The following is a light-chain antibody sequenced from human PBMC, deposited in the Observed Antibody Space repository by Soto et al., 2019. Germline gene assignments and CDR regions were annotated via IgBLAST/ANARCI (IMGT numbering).Light chain of an antibody. CDR2: RNN. J-gene: IGLJ2*01. Sequence: QSVLTQPPSASGTPGQRVTISCSGSSSNIGRNYVSWYQQLPGTAPKLLIYRNNQRPSGVPDRFSGSKSGTSASLAISGLRSEDEADYYCAAWDDSLSGPVFGGGTHLTVL. CDR1: SSNIGRNY. CDR3: AAWDDSLSGPV. V-gene: IGLV1-47*01.